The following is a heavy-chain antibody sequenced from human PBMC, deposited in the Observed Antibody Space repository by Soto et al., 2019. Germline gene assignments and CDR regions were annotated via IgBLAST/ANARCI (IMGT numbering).Heavy chain of an antibody. CDR3: AKDRTVAARNFDY. D-gene: IGHD6-6*01. J-gene: IGHJ4*02. CDR2: ISTSIDAT. Sequence: GWSLRLSCAASGFAFSNYAMGWVRQAPGKGLEWVSSISTSIDATYYADSVKGRFTISRDDSKNTLYLQMNSLRAEDSAVYYCAKDRTVAARNFDYWGQGNKVTVSS. CDR1: GFAFSNYA. V-gene: IGHV3-23*01.